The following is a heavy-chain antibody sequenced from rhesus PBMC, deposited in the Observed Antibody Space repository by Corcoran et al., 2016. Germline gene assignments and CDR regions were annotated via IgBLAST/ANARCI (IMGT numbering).Heavy chain of an antibody. D-gene: IGHD2-8*01. CDR2: ISYDGSKK. CDR3: VSVVVSATPLIDY. CDR1: GFTFSSYG. Sequence: EVQLVESGGGLVQPGGSLRLSCAASGFTFSSYGMHWVRQAPGKGLEWVAVISYDGSKKCYADCVKDRFTISRDNSKNMLYRQMNNLKLEDTAVDYCVSVVVSATPLIDYWGQGVLVTVSS. J-gene: IGHJ4*01. V-gene: IGHV3-54*02.